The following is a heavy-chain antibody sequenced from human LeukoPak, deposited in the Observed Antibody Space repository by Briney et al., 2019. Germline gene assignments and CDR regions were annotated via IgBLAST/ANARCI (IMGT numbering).Heavy chain of an antibody. J-gene: IGHJ4*02. V-gene: IGHV4-59*08. Sequence: KSSETLSLTCTVSGGSISSYYWSWIRQPPGKGLEWIGYIYYSGSTNYNPSLKSRVTISVDTSKNQFSLKLSSVTAADTAVYYCARQQDYYGSGSYSIKGFFDYWGQGTLVTVSS. D-gene: IGHD3-10*01. CDR3: ARQQDYYGSGSYSIKGFFDY. CDR1: GGSISSYY. CDR2: IYYSGST.